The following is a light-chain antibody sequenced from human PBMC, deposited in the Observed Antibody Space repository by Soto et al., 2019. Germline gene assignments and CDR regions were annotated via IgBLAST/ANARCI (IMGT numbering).Light chain of an antibody. CDR2: DAS. CDR3: QMSIHWPPVVA. V-gene: IGKV3-11*01. Sequence: IVLTQSPATLSLSPGERATLSCRASQSGSSYLAWYHQNPGQAPRLLIYDASNRATAIPARFSGSASGTDFTPAVRRLGPEDFPVFFRQMSIHWPPVVALGEGTRLEI. J-gene: IGKJ5*01. CDR1: QSGSSY.